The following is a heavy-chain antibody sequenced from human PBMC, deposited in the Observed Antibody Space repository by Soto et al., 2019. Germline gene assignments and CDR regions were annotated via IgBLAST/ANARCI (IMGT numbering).Heavy chain of an antibody. J-gene: IGHJ5*02. CDR1: GGSINSRYW. D-gene: IGHD3-10*01. V-gene: IGHV4-4*02. Sequence: SETLSLTCAVSGGSINSRYWWSWVRQSPGKGLEWIGEIYHSGSTNYNPSLKSRVTISVDKSKNQFSLNLSSVTAADTAVYYCASYGSGSYTRFDPWGQGTLVTVSS. CDR2: IYHSGST. CDR3: ASYGSGSYTRFDP.